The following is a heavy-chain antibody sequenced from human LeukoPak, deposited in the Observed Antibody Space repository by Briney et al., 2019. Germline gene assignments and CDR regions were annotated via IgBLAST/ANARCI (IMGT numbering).Heavy chain of an antibody. J-gene: IGHJ4*02. D-gene: IGHD5-18*01. CDR3: ARDPGPWEYSYGTYDY. CDR2: INHSGST. V-gene: IGHV4-34*01. CDR1: GGSFSGYY. Sequence: PSETLSLTCAVYGGSFSGYYWSWIRQPPGKGLEWIGEINHSGSTNYNPSLRSRVTISVDTSKNQFSLKLSSVTAADTAVYYCARDPGPWEYSYGTYDYWGQGTLVTVSS.